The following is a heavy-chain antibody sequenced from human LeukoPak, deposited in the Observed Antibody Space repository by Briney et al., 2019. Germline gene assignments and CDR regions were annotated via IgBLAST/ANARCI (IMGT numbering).Heavy chain of an antibody. CDR1: GGSISSYY. Sequence: PSETLSLTCTASGGSISSYYWSWIRQPPWKGLEWIGYIYYSGSTNYNPSLKSRVTISVDTSKNQFSLKLSSVTAADTAVYYCASGAAAGTRMKYNWFDPWGQGTLVTVSS. D-gene: IGHD6-13*01. V-gene: IGHV4-59*01. CDR3: ASGAAAGTRMKYNWFDP. CDR2: IYYSGST. J-gene: IGHJ5*02.